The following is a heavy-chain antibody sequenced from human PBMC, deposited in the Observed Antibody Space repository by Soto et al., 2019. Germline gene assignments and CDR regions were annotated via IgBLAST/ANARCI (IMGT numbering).Heavy chain of an antibody. CDR2: ISYDGSNK. V-gene: IGHV3-30-3*01. J-gene: IGHJ4*02. CDR3: ARDPVAERYFDSFDY. D-gene: IGHD3-9*01. Sequence: GGPLRLPCPASGFTFSSYAMHWVRQAPGKGLEWVAVISYDGSNKYYADSVKGRFTISRDNSKNTLYLQMNSLRAEDTAVYYCARDPVAERYFDSFDYWGQGTLVTVSS. CDR1: GFTFSSYA.